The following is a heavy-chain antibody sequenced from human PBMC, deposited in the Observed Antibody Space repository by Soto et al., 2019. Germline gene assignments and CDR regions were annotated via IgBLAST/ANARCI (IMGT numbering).Heavy chain of an antibody. CDR2: ISAYNGNT. D-gene: IGHD4-17*01. J-gene: IGHJ4*01. Sequence: ASVKVSCKASGYTFTSYGISWVRQAPGQGLEWMGWISAYNGNTNYAQKLQGRVTMTTDTSTSTAYMELRSLRSDDTAVYYCARDWETTVTTQPDYWRHGTLVTVS. CDR3: ARDWETTVTTQPDY. CDR1: GYTFTSYG. V-gene: IGHV1-18*01.